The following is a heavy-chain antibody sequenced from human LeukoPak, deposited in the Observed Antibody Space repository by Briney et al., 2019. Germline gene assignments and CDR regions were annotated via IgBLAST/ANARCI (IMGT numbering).Heavy chain of an antibody. J-gene: IGHJ3*02. V-gene: IGHV3-48*03. CDR3: AREAPDSFDI. CDR1: GFTFRTFE. CDR2: ITAGGSTI. Sequence: GGSLRLSCAASGFTFRTFEMNWVRQAPGKGLEWLAYITAGGSTIYYAESVKGRFTISRDNAKSSLYLQMNSLRAEDTALYYWAREAPDSFDILGQGTMVTVSS.